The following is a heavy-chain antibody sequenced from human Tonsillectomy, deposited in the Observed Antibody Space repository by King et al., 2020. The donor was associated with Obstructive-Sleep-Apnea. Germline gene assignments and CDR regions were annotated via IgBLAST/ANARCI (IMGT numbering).Heavy chain of an antibody. D-gene: IGHD5-12*01. V-gene: IGHV4-31*03. CDR2: IYHSGSN. Sequence: QLQESGPGLVKPSQTLSLTCTVSGGSLSSGGYYWSWSRQHPGRGLEWIGYIYHSGSNNYSPSAGSRVTISLDTSKNQFSLELSSVTAADTAVYYCAVPTPELDYYYYGMDVWGQGTTVIVSS. J-gene: IGHJ6*02. CDR3: AVPTPELDYYYYGMDV. CDR1: GGSLSSGGYY.